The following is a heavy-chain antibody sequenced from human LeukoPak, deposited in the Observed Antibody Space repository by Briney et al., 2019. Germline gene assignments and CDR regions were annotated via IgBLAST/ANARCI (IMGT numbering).Heavy chain of an antibody. CDR3: ARDGDSSGYYYWLDY. CDR2: IKQDESEK. Sequence: GGSLRLSCAASGFIFSSYWMSWVRQAPGKGLEWVANIKQDESEKYYVDSVKGRFTISRDNAKNSLYLQMNSLRAEDTAVYYCARDGDSSGYYYWLDYWGQGTLVTVSS. V-gene: IGHV3-7*05. CDR1: GFIFSSYW. D-gene: IGHD3-22*01. J-gene: IGHJ4*02.